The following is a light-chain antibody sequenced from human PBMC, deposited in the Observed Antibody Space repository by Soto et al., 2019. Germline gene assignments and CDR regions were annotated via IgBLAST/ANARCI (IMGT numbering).Light chain of an antibody. CDR3: QQYYKCPRT. V-gene: IGKV3-15*01. CDR2: DAS. CDR1: QSVSSY. Sequence: EIVMTQSPATLSVSPGERATLSCRASQSVSSYLAWYQQKPGQAPRLLIYDASTRATGIPARFSGSGSGTDFTLTISSLESKDFAFYYCQQYYKCPRTLGQGTKV. J-gene: IGKJ1*01.